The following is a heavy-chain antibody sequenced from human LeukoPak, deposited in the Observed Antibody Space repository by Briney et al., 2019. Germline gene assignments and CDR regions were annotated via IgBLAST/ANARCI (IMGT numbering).Heavy chain of an antibody. Sequence: ASVKVSCKASGYTFTSYGISWVRQAPGQGLEWMGWISAYNGNTNYAQKLQGRVTMTTDTSTSTAYMELRSLRSDDTAVYYCARENYSSGWSQYYYYMDVWGKGTTVTVSS. D-gene: IGHD6-19*01. CDR2: ISAYNGNT. CDR3: ARENYSSGWSQYYYYMDV. J-gene: IGHJ6*03. CDR1: GYTFTSYG. V-gene: IGHV1-18*01.